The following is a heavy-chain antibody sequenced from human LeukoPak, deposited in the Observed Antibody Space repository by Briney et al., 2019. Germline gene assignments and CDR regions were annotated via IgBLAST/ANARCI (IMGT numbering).Heavy chain of an antibody. J-gene: IGHJ6*03. Sequence: GGSPRLSCAASGFTFSSFDMHWVRQPTGQGLEWVSTIGTASDTYYPGSVEGRFTLSRDNAKNSLYLQMNSLTAGDTAVYYCARGPPRGKYYYMDVWGKGTTVTVSS. CDR3: ARGPPRGKYYYMDV. CDR1: GFTFSSFD. CDR2: IGTASDT. V-gene: IGHV3-13*01. D-gene: IGHD1-1*01.